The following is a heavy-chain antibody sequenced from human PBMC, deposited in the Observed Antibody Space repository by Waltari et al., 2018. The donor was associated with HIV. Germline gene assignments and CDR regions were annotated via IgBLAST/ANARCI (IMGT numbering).Heavy chain of an antibody. CDR2: IFWNDDK. CDR1: GFSLSNSGVG. V-gene: IGHV2-5*01. Sequence: QITLKESGPTLVKPTQTLTLTCTFSGFSLSNSGVGVAWNRQPPGKALEWLALIFWNDDKRYSPSLKSRLTITKDTSKNQVVLTMTNMDPVDTATYYCTHSRWGPTDYWGQGTLVTVSS. J-gene: IGHJ4*02. CDR3: THSRWGPTDY. D-gene: IGHD7-27*01.